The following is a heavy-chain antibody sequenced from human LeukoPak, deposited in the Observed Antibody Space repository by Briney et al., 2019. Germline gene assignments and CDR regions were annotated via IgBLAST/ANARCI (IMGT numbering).Heavy chain of an antibody. CDR1: GGSISSYY. Sequence: SETLSLTCSVSGGSISSYYWSWIRQPPGKGLEWIGFISYSGSNNYNPPLKSRVTISVDTSKNQFSLWLSSVTAADTAVYYCARARSGSHRREFDYWGQGTLVTVSS. CDR3: ARARSGSHRREFDY. D-gene: IGHD3-16*02. V-gene: IGHV4-59*01. J-gene: IGHJ4*02. CDR2: ISYSGSN.